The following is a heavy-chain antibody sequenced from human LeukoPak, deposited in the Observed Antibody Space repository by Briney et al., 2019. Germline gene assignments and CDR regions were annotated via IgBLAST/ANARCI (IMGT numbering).Heavy chain of an antibody. Sequence: GGSLRLSCAASGFTFSSYAMSWVRQAPGKGLEWVSAISGSGGSTYYADSVKGRSTISRDNSKNTLYLQMNSLRAEDTAVYYCAKVVTNSGYVPFDYWGQGTLVTVSS. D-gene: IGHD5-12*01. V-gene: IGHV3-23*01. J-gene: IGHJ4*02. CDR2: ISGSGGST. CDR1: GFTFSSYA. CDR3: AKVVTNSGYVPFDY.